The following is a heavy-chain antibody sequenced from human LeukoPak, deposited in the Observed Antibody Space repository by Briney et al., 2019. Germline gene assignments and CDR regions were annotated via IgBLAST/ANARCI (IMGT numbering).Heavy chain of an antibody. Sequence: SETLSLTCTVSGGSISSYYWSWIRQPPGKGLEWIGYIYYSGSTNYNPSLKSRVTMSVDTSKNQFSLKLSSVTAADTAVYYCARDHSSSWYSLPGYWGQGTLVTVSS. V-gene: IGHV4-59*12. J-gene: IGHJ4*02. D-gene: IGHD6-13*01. CDR1: GGSISSYY. CDR2: IYYSGST. CDR3: ARDHSSSWYSLPGY.